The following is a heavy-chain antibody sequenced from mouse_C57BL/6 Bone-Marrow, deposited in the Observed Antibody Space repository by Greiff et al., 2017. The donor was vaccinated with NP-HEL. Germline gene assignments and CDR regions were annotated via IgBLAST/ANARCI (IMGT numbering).Heavy chain of an antibody. D-gene: IGHD1-1*01. CDR3: ARTRYYGSSPYAMDY. CDR1: DSEVFPIAY. Sequence: QVQLKQSGSELRSPGSSVKLSCKDFDSEVFPIAYMSWVRQKPGHGFEWIGGILPSIGRTIYGEKFEDKATLDADTLSNTAYLELNSLTSEDSAIYYCARTRYYGSSPYAMDYWGQGTSVTVSS. CDR2: ILPSIGRT. V-gene: IGHV15-2*01. J-gene: IGHJ4*01.